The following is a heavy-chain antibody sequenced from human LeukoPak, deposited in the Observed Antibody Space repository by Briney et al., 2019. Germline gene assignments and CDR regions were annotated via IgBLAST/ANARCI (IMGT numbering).Heavy chain of an antibody. CDR3: AITRETVTSA. J-gene: IGHJ5*02. CDR2: ISISGGTT. CDR1: GFTFSSYA. Sequence: GRSLRLSCAASGFTFSSYAMSWVRQAPGKGLESVSTISISGGTTYYADSVKGRFTISRDNSRNTLYLQMSSLRADDTAVYFCAITRETVTSAWGRGILVTVSS. V-gene: IGHV3-23*01. D-gene: IGHD4-17*01.